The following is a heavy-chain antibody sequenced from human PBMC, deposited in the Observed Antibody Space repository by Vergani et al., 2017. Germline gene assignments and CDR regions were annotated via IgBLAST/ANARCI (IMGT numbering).Heavy chain of an antibody. CDR1: GFTFSSYA. CDR3: ARGWLHLRFLEWLLFDY. D-gene: IGHD3-3*01. V-gene: IGHV3-30-3*01. Sequence: QVQLVESGGGVVQPGRSLRLSCEASGFTFSSYAMHWVRQAPGKGLEWVAVISYDGSNKYYADSVKGRFTISRDNSKNTLYLQMNSLRAEDTAVYYCARGWLHLRFLEWLLFDYWGQGTLVTVSS. CDR2: ISYDGSNK. J-gene: IGHJ4*02.